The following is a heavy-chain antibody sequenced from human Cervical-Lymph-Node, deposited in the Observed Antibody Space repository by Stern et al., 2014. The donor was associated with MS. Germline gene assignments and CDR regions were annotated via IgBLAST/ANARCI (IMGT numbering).Heavy chain of an antibody. Sequence: VQLLESGGGVVQPGRSLRLSCAASGFTFSSYGMHWVRQAPGKGLEWVAVIWYDGSNKYYADSVKGRFTISRDNSKNTLYLQMNSLRAEDTAVYYCANIAAAGTESFDYWGQGTLVTVSS. D-gene: IGHD6-13*01. CDR3: ANIAAAGTESFDY. CDR1: GFTFSSYG. V-gene: IGHV3-33*06. CDR2: IWYDGSNK. J-gene: IGHJ4*02.